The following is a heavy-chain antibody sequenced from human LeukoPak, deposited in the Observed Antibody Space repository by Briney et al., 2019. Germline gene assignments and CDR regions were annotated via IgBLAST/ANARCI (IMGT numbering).Heavy chain of an antibody. CDR2: IYTSGNT. Sequence: GGSLRLSCAASGFMFSSYSMNWVRQAPGKGLEWVSVIYTSGNTYYADSVKGRFTISRDISKNTLYLQMNSLRAEDTAVYYCARGGSGWYLYDSWGQGTLVTVSS. V-gene: IGHV3-66*01. CDR3: ARGGSGWYLYDS. CDR1: GFMFSSYS. D-gene: IGHD6-19*01. J-gene: IGHJ4*02.